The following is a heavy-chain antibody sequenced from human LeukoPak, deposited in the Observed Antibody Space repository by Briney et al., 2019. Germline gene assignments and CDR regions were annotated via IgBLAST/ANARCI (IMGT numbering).Heavy chain of an antibody. J-gene: IGHJ4*02. D-gene: IGHD4-17*01. V-gene: IGHV3-48*03. CDR2: IYKAGTNT. Sequence: GGSLRLSCAASGFTFSSFEMNWVRQAPGEGLELVSYIYKAGTNTYYADSVRGRFTHSRDQARNSLILQKNSLSAEDTAVCYCARWANGDNGREYWGQGTLVTVSS. CDR3: ARWANGDNGREY. CDR1: GFTFSSFE.